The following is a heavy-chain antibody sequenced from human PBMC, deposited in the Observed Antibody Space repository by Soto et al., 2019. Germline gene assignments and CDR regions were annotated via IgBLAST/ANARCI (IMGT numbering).Heavy chain of an antibody. CDR2: VRDTGPTT. Sequence: PGGSLRLSCAASDFSFSTFAMHWVRQAPGKGLEWVSSVRDTGPTTYYADSVKGRFTISRDNSRNTLFLQMNSLRVEDTALYFCAKGLPPSVRWIDPWGQGTMVTVSS. V-gene: IGHV3-23*01. CDR1: DFSFSTFA. CDR3: AKGLPPSVRWIDP. J-gene: IGHJ5*02.